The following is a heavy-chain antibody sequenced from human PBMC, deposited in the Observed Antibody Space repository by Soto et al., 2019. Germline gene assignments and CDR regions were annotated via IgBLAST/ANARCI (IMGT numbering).Heavy chain of an antibody. D-gene: IGHD2-15*01. V-gene: IGHV1-69*13. J-gene: IGHJ6*02. CDR3: AGRRDGYSGQPRYYYYGMDV. CDR2: IIPIFGTA. Sequence: ASVKVSCKASGGTFSSYAISWVRQAPGQGLEWMGGIIPIFGTANYAQKFQGRVTITADESTSTAYMELSSLRSEDTAVYYCAGRRDGYSGQPRYYYYGMDVWGQGTTVTVSS. CDR1: GGTFSSYA.